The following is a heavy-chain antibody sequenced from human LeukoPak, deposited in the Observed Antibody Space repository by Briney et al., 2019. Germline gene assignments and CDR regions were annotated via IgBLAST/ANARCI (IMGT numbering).Heavy chain of an antibody. J-gene: IGHJ1*01. Sequence: GGSLRLSCAASGFTFSSYGMHWVRQAPGKGLEWVAVISYDGSNKYYADSVKGRFTISRDNSKNTLYLQMNSLRAEDTAVYYCAKDRGSSWLFQHWGQGTLATVSS. CDR2: ISYDGSNK. CDR1: GFTFSSYG. CDR3: AKDRGSSWLFQH. V-gene: IGHV3-30*18. D-gene: IGHD6-13*01.